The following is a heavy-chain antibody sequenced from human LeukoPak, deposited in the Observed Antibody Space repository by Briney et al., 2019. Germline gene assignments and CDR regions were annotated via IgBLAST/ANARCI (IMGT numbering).Heavy chain of an antibody. CDR1: GGTFSSYA. CDR3: ARNDIVVVPATQGNWFDP. D-gene: IGHD2-2*01. J-gene: IGHJ5*02. Sequence: SVKVSCKASGGTFSSYAISWVRQAPGQGLEWMGRIIPILGIANYAQKFQGRVTITADKSTSTAYMELSSLRSEDTAVYYCARNDIVVVPATQGNWFDPWGQGTLVTVSS. CDR2: IIPILGIA. V-gene: IGHV1-69*04.